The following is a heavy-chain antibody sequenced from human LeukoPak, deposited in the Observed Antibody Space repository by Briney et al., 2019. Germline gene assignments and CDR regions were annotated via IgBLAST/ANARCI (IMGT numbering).Heavy chain of an antibody. CDR1: GGSFSGYY. V-gene: IGHV4-34*01. Sequence: PSETLSLTCAVYGGSFSGYYWSWIRQPPGKGLEWIGEINHSGSTNYNPSLKSRVTISVDTSKNQFSLKLSSVTAADTAVYYCARADYGDYGSDAFDIWGQGTMVTVSS. CDR3: ARADYGDYGSDAFDI. J-gene: IGHJ3*02. CDR2: INHSGST. D-gene: IGHD4-17*01.